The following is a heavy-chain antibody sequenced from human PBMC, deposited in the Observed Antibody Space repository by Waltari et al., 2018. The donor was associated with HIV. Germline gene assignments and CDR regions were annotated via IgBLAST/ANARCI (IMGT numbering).Heavy chain of an antibody. CDR3: AREGSRGWRSDMDV. D-gene: IGHD6-19*01. CDR2: IYSGGST. V-gene: IGHV3-53*02. Sequence: EVQLVETGGGLIQPGGSLRLSCAASGFTVSRNYLGWVRQAPGKGLEWVSIIYSGGSTYYADSVKGRFTISRDSSKNTVYLQMNSLRAEDTAVYYCAREGSRGWRSDMDVWGQGTTVTVSS. J-gene: IGHJ6*02. CDR1: GFTVSRNY.